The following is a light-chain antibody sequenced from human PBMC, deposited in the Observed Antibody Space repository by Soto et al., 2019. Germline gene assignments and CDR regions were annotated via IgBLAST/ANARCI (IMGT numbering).Light chain of an antibody. CDR1: QSVSSY. J-gene: IGKJ4*01. Sequence: VVSPPPDAPLSLSPGERATLSCRASQSVSSYLAWYQQKPGQAPRLLIYDASNGATGIPARFSGSGSGTDFTLTISLLEPEDFAVYYCQQRSTPLTFGRGTKVDIK. CDR2: DAS. CDR3: QQRSTPLT. V-gene: IGKV3-11*01.